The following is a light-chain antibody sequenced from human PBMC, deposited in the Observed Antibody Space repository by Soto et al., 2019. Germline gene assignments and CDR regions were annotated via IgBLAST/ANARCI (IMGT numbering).Light chain of an antibody. J-gene: IGLJ3*02. CDR1: SSDIGNYNL. CDR2: EGF. Sequence: QSARTQPASVSGSPGQSITISCTGTSSDIGNYNLVSWYQQYPGKAPKLIIYEGFKRLSGVSDRFSGSKLGNTASLTISGLQAEDEADYYCFSYATNTTVWALGGGTKLTVL. V-gene: IGLV2-23*01. CDR3: FSYATNTTVWA.